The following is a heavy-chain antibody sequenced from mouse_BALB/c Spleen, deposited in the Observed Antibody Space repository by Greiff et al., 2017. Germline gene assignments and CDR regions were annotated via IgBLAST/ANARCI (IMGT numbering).Heavy chain of an antibody. CDR3: ARRSLVTRYYSMDY. D-gene: IGHD2-10*02. J-gene: IGHJ4*01. Sequence: QVQLQQSGAELVRPGSSVKMSCKASGYAFTSYWMHWVKQRPGQGLEWIGQIYPGDGDTNYNGKFKGKATLTADKSSSTAYMQLSSLTSEDSAVYCCARRSLVTRYYSMDYWGEGTSVTVSS. CDR1: GYAFTSYW. CDR2: IYPGDGDT. V-gene: IGHV1-80*01.